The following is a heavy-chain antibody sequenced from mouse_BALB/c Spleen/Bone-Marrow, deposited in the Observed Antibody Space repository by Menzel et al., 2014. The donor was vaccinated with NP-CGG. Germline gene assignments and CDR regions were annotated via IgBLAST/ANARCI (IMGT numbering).Heavy chain of an antibody. CDR1: GFTFSSYG. D-gene: IGHD1-1*01. CDR2: ISSGGSYT. Sequence: EVMLEESGGDLVKPGGSLKLSCAASGFTFSSYGMSWVRQTPDKRLEWVATISSGGSYTYYPDSVKGRFTISRDNAKNTLYLQMSSLKSEDTAMYYCARDFITTDAMDYWGQGTSVTVSS. J-gene: IGHJ4*01. CDR3: ARDFITTDAMDY. V-gene: IGHV5-6*01.